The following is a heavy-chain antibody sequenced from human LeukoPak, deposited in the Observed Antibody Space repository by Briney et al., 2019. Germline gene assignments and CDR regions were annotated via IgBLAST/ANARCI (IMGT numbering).Heavy chain of an antibody. Sequence: GGSLRLSCTASGFTFSSYWMSWVRQAPGKGLEWVANIKQDGSEKYYVDSVKGRFTISRDNAKNSLYLQMNSLRAEDMALYYCARGSSSWYDWFDPWGQGTLVTVSS. CDR2: IKQDGSEK. CDR3: ARGSSSWYDWFDP. CDR1: GFTFSSYW. J-gene: IGHJ5*02. D-gene: IGHD6-13*01. V-gene: IGHV3-7*03.